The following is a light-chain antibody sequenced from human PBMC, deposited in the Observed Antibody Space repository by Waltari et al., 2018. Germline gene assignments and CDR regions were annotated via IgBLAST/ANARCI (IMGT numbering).Light chain of an antibody. CDR1: QSVKSN. V-gene: IGKV3-15*01. Sequence: EVVMTQSPAIASVPPGERAALFCRASQSVKSNVAGYQQTPGQAPRLLLHGASTRATGVPVRFSGSGSGTEFTLTISSLQSEDFAVYYCQQYDNWPPTFGGGAKVEIK. CDR3: QQYDNWPPT. CDR2: GAS. J-gene: IGKJ4*01.